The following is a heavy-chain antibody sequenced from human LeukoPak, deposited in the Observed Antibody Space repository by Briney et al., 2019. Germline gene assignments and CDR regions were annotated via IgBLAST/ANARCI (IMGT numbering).Heavy chain of an antibody. V-gene: IGHV3-23*01. J-gene: IGHJ4*02. CDR1: GFTFSSYG. CDR3: AKDVTYYYGSGSYYHFDY. D-gene: IGHD3-10*01. Sequence: GGSLRLSCAASGFTFSSYGMSWVRQAPGKGLEWVSAISGSGGSTYYADSVKGRFTISRDNSKNTLYLQMNSLRAEDTAVYYCAKDVTYYYGSGSYYHFDYWGQGTLVTVSS. CDR2: ISGSGGST.